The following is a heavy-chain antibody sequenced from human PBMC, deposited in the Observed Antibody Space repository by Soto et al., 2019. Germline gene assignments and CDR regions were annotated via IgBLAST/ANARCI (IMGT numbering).Heavy chain of an antibody. J-gene: IGHJ4*02. D-gene: IGHD4-4*01. V-gene: IGHV3-23*01. Sequence: GGSLRLSCAASGFTFSSYAMSWVRQAPGKGLEWVSAISGSGGSTYYADSVKGRFTISRDNSKNTLYLQMNSLRAEDTAVYYCASRNQKPEWTTGVYWGQGTLVTVSS. CDR3: ASRNQKPEWTTGVY. CDR1: GFTFSSYA. CDR2: ISGSGGST.